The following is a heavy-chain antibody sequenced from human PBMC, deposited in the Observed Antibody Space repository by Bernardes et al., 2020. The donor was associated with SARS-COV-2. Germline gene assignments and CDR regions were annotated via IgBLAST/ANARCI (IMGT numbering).Heavy chain of an antibody. CDR2: INHSGST. Sequence: TLSLTCAVYGWSFRGYFWSWIRPPPGKGREWIGEINHSGSTNYNPSLKSRVTIPVDTCKNQFSLMLSSVTAADTAVCYCARAASRRSRGPNWFDPWGQGTLVTVSS. CDR1: GWSFRGYF. D-gene: IGHD3-16*01. J-gene: IGHJ5*02. CDR3: ARAASRRSRGPNWFDP. V-gene: IGHV4-34*01.